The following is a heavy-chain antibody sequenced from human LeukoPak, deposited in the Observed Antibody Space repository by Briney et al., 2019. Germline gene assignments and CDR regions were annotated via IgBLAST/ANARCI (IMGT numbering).Heavy chain of an antibody. CDR1: SFIFSDYP. CDR2: ISSNGLDT. J-gene: IGHJ6*03. CDR3: AKDQAYWGYCSGTSCLANYYYYMDV. V-gene: IGHV3-30-3*01. Sequence: TGGSLRLSCAASSFIFSDYPMIWGRPAPGEGLEWVALISSNGLDTSYADSVRARFTISRDNSKNTLYLQMSSLRVEDTAVYYCAKDQAYWGYCSGTSCLANYYYYMDVWGKGTTVTISS. D-gene: IGHD2-2*01.